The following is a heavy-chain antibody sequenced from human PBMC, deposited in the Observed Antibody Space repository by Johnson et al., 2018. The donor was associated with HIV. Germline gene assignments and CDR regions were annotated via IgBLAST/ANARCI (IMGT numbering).Heavy chain of an antibody. CDR2: ISSRGIPI. V-gene: IGHV3-11*04. CDR1: GFTFSNYY. D-gene: IGHD3-22*01. CDR3: ARGIVVRLGAFDI. Sequence: QVQLVESGGGLVKPGGSLRLSCAASGFTFSNYYMSWIRQAPGKGLEWISYISSRGIPIYYADSVKGRFTVSRDNAKNSLYLQMNSLRAGDTAVYYCARGIVVRLGAFDIWGQGTTVTVSS. J-gene: IGHJ3*02.